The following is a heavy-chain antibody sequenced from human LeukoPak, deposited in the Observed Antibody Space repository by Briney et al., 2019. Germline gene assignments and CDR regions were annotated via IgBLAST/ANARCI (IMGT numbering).Heavy chain of an antibody. Sequence: PSETLSLTCTVSGYSISSGYYWGWIRQPPGKGLEWIGTIYHSGSTYYNPSLKSRVTISVDTSKNQFSLKLSSVTAADTAVYYCARAGYSGCDYRFDYWGQGTLVTVSS. J-gene: IGHJ4*02. CDR1: GYSISSGYY. D-gene: IGHD5-12*01. V-gene: IGHV4-38-2*02. CDR3: ARAGYSGCDYRFDY. CDR2: IYHSGST.